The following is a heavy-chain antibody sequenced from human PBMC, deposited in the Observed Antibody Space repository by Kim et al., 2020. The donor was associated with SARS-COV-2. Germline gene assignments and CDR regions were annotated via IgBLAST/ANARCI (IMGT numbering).Heavy chain of an antibody. V-gene: IGHV4-39*01. D-gene: IGHD6-13*01. Sequence: PSLKGRVTISVDTSKTQFSLKLSSVTAADTAVYYCARRPIIAAAGIDFQHWGQGTLVTVSS. J-gene: IGHJ1*01. CDR3: ARRPIIAAAGIDFQH.